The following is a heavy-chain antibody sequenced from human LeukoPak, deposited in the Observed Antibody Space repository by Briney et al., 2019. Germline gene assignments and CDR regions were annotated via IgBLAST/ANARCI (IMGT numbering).Heavy chain of an antibody. CDR3: ARTTVGEEFGIVGARHYYYYMDV. D-gene: IGHD1-26*01. J-gene: IGHJ6*03. CDR2: INPNSGGT. Sequence: ASVKVSCKASGYTFTGYYMHWVRQAPGQGLEWMGWINPNSGGTNYAQKFQGRVTMTRDTSISTAYMELSRLRSDDTAVYYCARTTVGEEFGIVGARHYYYYMDVWGKGTTVTVSS. CDR1: GYTFTGYY. V-gene: IGHV1-2*02.